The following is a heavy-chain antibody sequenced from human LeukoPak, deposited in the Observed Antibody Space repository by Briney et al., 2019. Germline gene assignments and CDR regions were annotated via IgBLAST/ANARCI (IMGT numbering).Heavy chain of an antibody. J-gene: IGHJ6*02. CDR1: GGTFSSYA. D-gene: IGHD5-18*01. CDR3: ARLGYSYGSGYYGMDV. CDR2: IIPIFGTA. V-gene: IGHV1-69*13. Sequence: GASVKVSCKASGGTFSSYAISWVRQASGQGLERMGGIIPIFGTANYAQKFQGRVTMTADESTSTAYMELSSLRSEDTAVYYCARLGYSYGSGYYGMDVWGQGTTVTVSS.